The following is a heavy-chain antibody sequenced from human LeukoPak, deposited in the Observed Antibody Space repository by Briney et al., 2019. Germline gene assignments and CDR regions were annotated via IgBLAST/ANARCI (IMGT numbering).Heavy chain of an antibody. CDR2: INHSGST. Sequence: SETLSLTCAVYGGSFSGYYWSWIRQPPGKGLEWIGEINHSGSTNYNPSLKSRVTISVDTSKNQFSLKLSSVTAADTAVYCCARGYRGTVAGLDYWGQGTLVTVSS. D-gene: IGHD6-19*01. CDR3: ARGYRGTVAGLDY. CDR1: GGSFSGYY. J-gene: IGHJ4*02. V-gene: IGHV4-34*01.